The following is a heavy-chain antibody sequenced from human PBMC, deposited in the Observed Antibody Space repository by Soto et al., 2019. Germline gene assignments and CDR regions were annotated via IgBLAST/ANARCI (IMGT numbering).Heavy chain of an antibody. V-gene: IGHV4-4*02. CDR1: SGSIDNIYW. Sequence: SETLSLTCAVSSGSIDNIYWWSWDRQSPGKGLEWIGETSHDGVTNYNPSLEGRVTISIDKSKNQFSLNLNSVTAADTAVYFCARAMVRDFPYWYFDLWGRGALVTVSS. CDR3: ARAMVRDFPYWYFDL. J-gene: IGHJ2*01. D-gene: IGHD3-10*01. CDR2: TSHDGVT.